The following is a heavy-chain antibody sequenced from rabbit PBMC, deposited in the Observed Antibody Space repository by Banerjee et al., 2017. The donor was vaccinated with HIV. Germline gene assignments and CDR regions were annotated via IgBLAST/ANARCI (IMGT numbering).Heavy chain of an antibody. V-gene: IGHV1S45*01. CDR1: GFTLSSYV. D-gene: IGHD4-1*01. CDR3: ARDLAGVIGWNFNF. Sequence: QEQLEESGGGLVKPEGSLKLSCTVSGFTLSSYVMCWVRQAPGKGLEWIGCINTGSGSAYYANWAKGRFTISKTSSTTVTLQMTSLTAADTATYFCARDLAGVIGWNFNFWGPGTLVTVS. CDR2: INTGSGSA. J-gene: IGHJ4*01.